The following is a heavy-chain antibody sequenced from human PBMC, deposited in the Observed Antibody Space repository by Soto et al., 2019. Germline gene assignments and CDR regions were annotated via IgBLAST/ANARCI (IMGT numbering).Heavy chain of an antibody. CDR3: ARGRGVSSHLDY. D-gene: IGHD3-10*01. CDR1: GGSISSGGYY. V-gene: IGHV4-31*02. J-gene: IGHJ4*02. Sequence: SETLSLTCTVSGGSISSGGYYWSWIRQHPGKGLEWIGYIYYSGSTYYNPSLKSRVTISVDTSKNQFSLKLSSVTAADTAVYYCARGRGVSSHLDYWGQGTLVTVSS. CDR2: IYYSGST.